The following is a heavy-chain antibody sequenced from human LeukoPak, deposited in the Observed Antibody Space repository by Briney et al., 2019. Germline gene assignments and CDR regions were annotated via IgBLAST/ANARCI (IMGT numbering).Heavy chain of an antibody. CDR1: GFTFTSYN. D-gene: IGHD5-12*01. J-gene: IGHJ4*02. CDR3: GRDFPTTQGRFDS. V-gene: IGHV3-30*03. Sequence: PGGSPRLSCVASGFTFTSYNFYWVRQAPGKGLEWVSFISYDGNIKYGDSVKGRFTIPRDNSKYTLHLQMHNVSVDDTAMYFCGRDFPTTQGRFDSWGQRTLVTVSS. CDR2: ISYDGNIK.